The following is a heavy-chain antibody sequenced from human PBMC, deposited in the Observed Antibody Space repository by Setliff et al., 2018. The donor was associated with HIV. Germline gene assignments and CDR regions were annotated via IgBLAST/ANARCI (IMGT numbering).Heavy chain of an antibody. Sequence: GGSLRLSCAASEFTFSSYAMHWVRQAPGKVLEWVAFISYDGSNKYADSVKGRFTISRDNSKNSLYLQMTSLRAEDTAVYYCARDDSNGNTDAFDIWGQGTTVTVSS. D-gene: IGHD5-18*01. CDR2: ISYDGSNK. V-gene: IGHV3-30-3*01. CDR1: EFTFSSYA. CDR3: ARDDSNGNTDAFDI. J-gene: IGHJ3*02.